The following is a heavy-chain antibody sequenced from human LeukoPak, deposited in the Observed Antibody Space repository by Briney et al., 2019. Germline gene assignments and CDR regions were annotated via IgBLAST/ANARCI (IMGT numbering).Heavy chain of an antibody. CDR1: GFTFSDYY. D-gene: IGHD1-14*01. J-gene: IGHJ4*02. V-gene: IGHV3-11*04. CDR3: VRVIITQTEFDY. Sequence: GGSLRLSCAASGFTFSDYYMSWIRQAPGKGLEWVSYISTSGSTINYADSMKGRFTISRDNAKNSLYLQMSSLRAEDTAVYYCVRVIITQTEFDYWGQGALVTVSS. CDR2: ISTSGSTI.